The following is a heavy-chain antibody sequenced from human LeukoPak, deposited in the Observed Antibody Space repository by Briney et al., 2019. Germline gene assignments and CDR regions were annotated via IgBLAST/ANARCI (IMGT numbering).Heavy chain of an antibody. D-gene: IGHD3-22*01. J-gene: IGHJ4*02. CDR2: ISTYNDNT. CDR3: ARSARSTGYYLDDF. V-gene: IGHV1-18*01. CDR1: GYTFTSYG. Sequence: GASVKVSCKASGYTFTSYGINWVRQAPGQGIEWMGWISTYNDNTNYAQRLQGRVTMTTDTSTSTAYMELRSLRSDDTAVFYCARSARSTGYYLDDFWGQGTLVTVSS.